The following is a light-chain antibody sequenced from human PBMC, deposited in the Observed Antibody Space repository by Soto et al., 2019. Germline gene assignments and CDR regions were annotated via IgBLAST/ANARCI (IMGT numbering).Light chain of an antibody. Sequence: QSVLTQPPSASGTPGQRVTISCSGGSSNIGTHAVNWYQQLPGTAPKLLIYNNNQRPSGVPDRFSGSKSGTSASLAISGLQSEDEADYYCAAWDDSLNGYVFGTGTKVTVL. J-gene: IGLJ1*01. CDR3: AAWDDSLNGYV. V-gene: IGLV1-44*01. CDR1: SSNIGTHA. CDR2: NNN.